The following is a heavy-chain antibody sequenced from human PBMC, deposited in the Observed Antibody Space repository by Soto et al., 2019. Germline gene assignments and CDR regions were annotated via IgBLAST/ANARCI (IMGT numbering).Heavy chain of an antibody. J-gene: IGHJ4*02. CDR3: ARSSPHYDFWSGYSVFDY. CDR2: ISSSSSTI. Sequence: GWSLRLSCASSVFTFISYSMNWVRQAPGKGLEWVSYISSSSSTIYYADSVKGRFTISRDNAKNSLYLQMNSLRDEDTAVYYCARSSPHYDFWSGYSVFDYWGQGTLVTVSS. D-gene: IGHD3-3*01. V-gene: IGHV3-48*02. CDR1: VFTFISYS.